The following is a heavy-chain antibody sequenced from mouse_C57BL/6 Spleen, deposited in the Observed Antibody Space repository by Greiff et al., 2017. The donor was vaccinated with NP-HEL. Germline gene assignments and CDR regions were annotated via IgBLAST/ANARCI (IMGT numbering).Heavy chain of an antibody. CDR3: ARWGYGSSYFYAMDY. V-gene: IGHV1-54*01. CDR1: GYAFTNYL. Sequence: VQLQQSGAELVRPGTSVKVSCKASGYAFTNYLIEWVKQRPGQGLEWIGVINPGSGGTNYNEKFKGKATLTADKSSSTAYMQLSSLTSEDSAVYFWARWGYGSSYFYAMDYWGQGTSVTVSS. CDR2: INPGSGGT. D-gene: IGHD1-1*01. J-gene: IGHJ4*01.